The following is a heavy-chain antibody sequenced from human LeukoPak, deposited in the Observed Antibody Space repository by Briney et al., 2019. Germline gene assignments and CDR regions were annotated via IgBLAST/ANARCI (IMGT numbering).Heavy chain of an antibody. CDR1: GYTFTSNG. CDR2: ISAYNGNT. CDR3: ARVDGYSGYDNFDY. Sequence: ASVKVSCKDSGYTFTSNGISWVRQAPGQGLEWMGWISAYNGNTNYAQKLQGRVTMTTDTSTSTAYMELRSLRSDDTAVYYCARVDGYSGYDNFDYWGQGTLVTVSS. V-gene: IGHV1-18*01. J-gene: IGHJ4*02. D-gene: IGHD5-12*01.